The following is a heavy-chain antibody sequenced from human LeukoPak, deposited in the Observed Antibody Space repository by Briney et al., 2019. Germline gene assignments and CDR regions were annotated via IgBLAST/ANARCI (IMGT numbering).Heavy chain of an antibody. CDR1: GFSFSSRN. Sequence: GGSLRLSCAASGFSFSSRNMNWVRQAPGKGLEWVSYISASTSSIYYADSVKGRFTISRDNAKNSLHLQMSSLRVEDTAIYYCARVDNSGYLWDYWGQGTLVTVSS. J-gene: IGHJ4*02. CDR3: ARVDNSGYLWDY. V-gene: IGHV3-21*06. CDR2: ISASTSSI. D-gene: IGHD3-22*01.